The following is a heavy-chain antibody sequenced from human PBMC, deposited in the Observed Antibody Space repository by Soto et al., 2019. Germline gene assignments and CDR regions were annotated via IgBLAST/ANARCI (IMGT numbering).Heavy chain of an antibody. V-gene: IGHV1-18*01. J-gene: IGHJ4*02. D-gene: IGHD3-9*01. CDR2: ISAYNGNT. CDR1: GYTFTSYG. Sequence: QVQLVQSGAEVKKPGASVKVSCKASGYTFTSYGISCVRQAPGQGLEWMGWISAYNGNTNYAQKLQGRVTMTTDTSTSTAYMELRSLRSDDTAVYYCARDGARVLTGYYNVYYFDYWGQGTLVTVSS. CDR3: ARDGARVLTGYYNVYYFDY.